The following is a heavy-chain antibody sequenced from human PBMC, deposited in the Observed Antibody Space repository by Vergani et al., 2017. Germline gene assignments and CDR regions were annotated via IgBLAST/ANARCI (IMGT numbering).Heavy chain of an antibody. J-gene: IGHJ4*02. Sequence: QLQLQESGPGLVKPSETLSLTCTVSGGSISSSSYYWGWIRQPTGKGLEWIGSIYYSGSTYYNPSLKSRVTISVDTAKNQFSLKLSSVTAADTAVYYCARRRGFVVVPAAIFDYWGQGTLVTVSS. CDR1: GGSISSSSYY. CDR2: IYYSGST. V-gene: IGHV4-39*01. D-gene: IGHD2-2*02. CDR3: ARRRGFVVVPAAIFDY.